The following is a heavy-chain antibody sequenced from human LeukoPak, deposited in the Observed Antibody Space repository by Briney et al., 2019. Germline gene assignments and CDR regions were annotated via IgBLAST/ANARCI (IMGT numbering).Heavy chain of an antibody. CDR3: ATLAVFHTQGIDS. D-gene: IGHD2-15*01. J-gene: IGHJ4*02. Sequence: ASVKVSCKASGYTFTGYYMHWVRQAPGQGLEWMRWLNPNSGGTNYAQKFQGRVTMTRDTSISTAYMELSRLRSDDMAVYYCATLAVFHTQGIDSWGQGTLVTVSS. CDR1: GYTFTGYY. CDR2: LNPNSGGT. V-gene: IGHV1-2*02.